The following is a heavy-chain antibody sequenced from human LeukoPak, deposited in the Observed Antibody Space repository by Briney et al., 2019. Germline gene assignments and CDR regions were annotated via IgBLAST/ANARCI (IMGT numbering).Heavy chain of an antibody. CDR1: CFTFSNYG. D-gene: IGHD2-15*01. CDR2: IGYNGSNK. CDR3: AKDNCSGGSCFYFDF. Sequence: PGAPLSLSCAASCFTFSNYGMRWVRQAPGKVQEWVAFIGYNGSNKYYADSVKRLFTISNDIYKTTLYLLKNRLSADDTAFYCCAKDNCSGGSCFYFDFWGRGTLVTV. V-gene: IGHV3-30*02. J-gene: IGHJ4*02.